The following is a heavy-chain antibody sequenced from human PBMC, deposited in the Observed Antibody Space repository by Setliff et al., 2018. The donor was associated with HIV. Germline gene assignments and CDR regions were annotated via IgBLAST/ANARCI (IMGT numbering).Heavy chain of an antibody. V-gene: IGHV4-39*07. J-gene: IGHJ4*02. CDR2: IYYSGST. CDR3: PRVSSRGIAARPPLFDY. Sequence: SETLSLTCTVSGGSISSSSYYWGWIRQPPGKGLEWIGSIYYSGSTYYNPSLKSRVTISVDTSKNQFSLKLSSVTAADTAVYYCPRVSSRGIAARPPLFDYWGQGTLVTVSS. CDR1: GGSISSSSYY. D-gene: IGHD6-6*01.